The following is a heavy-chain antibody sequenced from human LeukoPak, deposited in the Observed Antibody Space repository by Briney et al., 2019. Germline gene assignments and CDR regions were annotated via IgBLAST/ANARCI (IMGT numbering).Heavy chain of an antibody. D-gene: IGHD5-24*01. J-gene: IGHJ3*02. V-gene: IGHV1-2*02. CDR3: ARGRWLQPGAFDI. CDR2: INPNSGGT. CDR1: GYTFTGYY. Sequence: ASVKVSCKASGYTFTGYYMHWVRQAPGQGLEWMGWINPNSGGTNYAQKFQGRVTMTRDMSISTAYMELSRLRSDDTAVYYCARGRWLQPGAFDIWGQGTMVTVSS.